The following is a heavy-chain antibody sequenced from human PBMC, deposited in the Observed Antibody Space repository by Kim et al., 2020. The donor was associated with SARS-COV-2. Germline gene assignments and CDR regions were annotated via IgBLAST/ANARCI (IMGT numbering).Heavy chain of an antibody. CDR2: IRSKANGYAT. Sequence: GGSLRLSCAASGFTFSGSAMHWVRQASGKGLEWVGRIRSKANGYATAYAASVKGRFTISRDDSKNTAYLQMNSLKTEDTAVYYCTIGDHGSGWGQGTLVTVSS. V-gene: IGHV3-73*01. CDR1: GFTFSGSA. D-gene: IGHD6-19*01. CDR3: TIGDHGSG. J-gene: IGHJ4*02.